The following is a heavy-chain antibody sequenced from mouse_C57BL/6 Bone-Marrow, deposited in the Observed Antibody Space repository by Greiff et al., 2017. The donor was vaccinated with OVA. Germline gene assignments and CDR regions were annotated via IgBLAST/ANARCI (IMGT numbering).Heavy chain of an antibody. D-gene: IGHD2-4*01. CDR3: ARIYYDYDGYYFDY. J-gene: IGHJ2*01. CDR1: GFSLSTSGMG. Sequence: QVTLKVCGPGILQSSQTLSLTCSFSGFSLSTSGMGVSWIRQPSGKGLEWLAHIYWDDDKRYNPSLKSRLTISKDTSRNQVFLKITSVDTADTATDYCARIYYDYDGYYFDYWGQGTTLTVSS. CDR2: IYWDDDK. V-gene: IGHV8-12*01.